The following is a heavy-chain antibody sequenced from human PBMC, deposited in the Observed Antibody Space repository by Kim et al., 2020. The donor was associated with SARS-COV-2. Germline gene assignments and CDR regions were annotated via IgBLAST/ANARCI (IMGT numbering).Heavy chain of an antibody. D-gene: IGHD6-13*01. CDR3: ARGGATGRSWGWLDP. J-gene: IGHJ5*02. Sequence: ASVKVSCKASGYTFTTYYMHWVRQAPGQGLEWMGIINTSSGSTSYAQKFQGRVTMTRDTSTSTVYMELSSLRSEDTAVYYCARGGATGRSWGWLDPWGQGTLVTVSS. CDR2: INTSSGST. V-gene: IGHV1-46*01. CDR1: GYTFTTYY.